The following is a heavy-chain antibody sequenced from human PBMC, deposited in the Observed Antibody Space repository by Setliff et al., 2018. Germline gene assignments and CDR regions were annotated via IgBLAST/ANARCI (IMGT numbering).Heavy chain of an antibody. Sequence: LRLSCVASGFTFSSYAMTWVRQAPGKGLEWISYIHDDGSSAMYADSVKGRFTMSRDNAKNTLYLKMNSLRAEDTAVYYCARAYYGTVNGYSSYYGLDVWGQGTTVTVSS. V-gene: IGHV3-74*03. CDR1: GFTFSSYA. CDR3: ARAYYGTVNGYSSYYGLDV. D-gene: IGHD3-9*01. J-gene: IGHJ6*02. CDR2: IHDDGSSA.